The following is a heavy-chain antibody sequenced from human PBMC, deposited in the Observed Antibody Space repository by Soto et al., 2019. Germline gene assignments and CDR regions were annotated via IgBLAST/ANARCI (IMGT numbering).Heavy chain of an antibody. CDR1: VYTFTSYG. V-gene: IGHV1-18*01. J-gene: IGHJ6*03. Sequence: ASVKVSCKASVYTFTSYGISWVRKAPGQGLEWMGWISAYNGNTNYAQKLQGRITMTTDTSTSTAYMELRSLRSDDTAVYYCARRAVTTGSYYYYYMDVWGKGTTVTVSS. CDR3: ARRAVTTGSYYYYYMDV. D-gene: IGHD4-17*01. CDR2: ISAYNGNT.